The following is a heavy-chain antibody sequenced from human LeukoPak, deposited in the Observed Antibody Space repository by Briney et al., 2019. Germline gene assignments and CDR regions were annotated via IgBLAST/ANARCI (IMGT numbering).Heavy chain of an antibody. J-gene: IGHJ2*01. V-gene: IGHV3-23*01. D-gene: IGHD1-26*01. Sequence: PGGSLRLSCAASEFTFSSDDMTWVRQAPGKGLEWVSSISHSGGSTYADSVKGRFTISRDNSKNTLYLQMNNLRAEDAAVYYCAKDSGTCCWYFDLWGRGTLVTVSS. CDR2: ISHSGGST. CDR3: AKDSGTCCWYFDL. CDR1: EFTFSSDD.